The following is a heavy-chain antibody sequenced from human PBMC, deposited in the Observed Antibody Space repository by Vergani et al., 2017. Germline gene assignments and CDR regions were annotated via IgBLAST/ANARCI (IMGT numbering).Heavy chain of an antibody. CDR2: IYTSGST. Sequence: QVPLQESGPGLVKPSQTLSLTCTVSGGSISSGSYYWSWIRQPAGKGLEWIGRIYTSGSTNYNPSLKSRVTISVDTSKNQFSLKLSSVTAADTDVYYCARERWSGGSCYSNWGQGTLVTVSS. V-gene: IGHV4-61*02. D-gene: IGHD2-15*01. J-gene: IGHJ4*02. CDR1: GGSISSGSYY. CDR3: ARERWSGGSCYSN.